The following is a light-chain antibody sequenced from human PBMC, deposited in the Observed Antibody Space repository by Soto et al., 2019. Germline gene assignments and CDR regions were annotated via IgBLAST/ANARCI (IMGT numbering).Light chain of an antibody. CDR2: AVS. J-gene: IGKJ5*01. CDR3: QQYRPSPAIS. Sequence: EFVLTQSPGTLSLSPGERATLSCRASQTVRNNYLAWYQQKPGQAPRLLIYAVSTRATGIPDRFSGSGSGTDFTLTISRLEPEDSALYFCQQYRPSPAISFGQGTRLEI. V-gene: IGKV3-20*01. CDR1: QTVRNNY.